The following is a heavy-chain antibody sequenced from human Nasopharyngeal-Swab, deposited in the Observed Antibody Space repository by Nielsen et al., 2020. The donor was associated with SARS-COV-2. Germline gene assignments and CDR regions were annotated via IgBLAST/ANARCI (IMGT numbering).Heavy chain of an antibody. Sequence: GESLKISCAASGFTVSSNYMSWVRQAPGKGLEWVSVIYSGGSTYYADSVKGRFTISRDNAKNSLYLQMNSLRAEDTAVYYCARDDYGDLGWFDPWGQGTLVTVSS. J-gene: IGHJ5*02. V-gene: IGHV3-53*01. CDR3: ARDDYGDLGWFDP. D-gene: IGHD4-17*01. CDR1: GFTVSSNY. CDR2: IYSGGST.